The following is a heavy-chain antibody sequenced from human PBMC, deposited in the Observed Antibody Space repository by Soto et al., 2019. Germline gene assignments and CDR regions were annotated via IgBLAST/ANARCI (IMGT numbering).Heavy chain of an antibody. CDR2: TYYRSKWYN. D-gene: IGHD6-19*01. Sequence: SQTLSLTCAISGDSVSSDSAAWNLIRQSPSRGLEWLGRTYYRSKWYNHYAVSVKSRITINPDTSKNQFSLQLNSVTPEDTAVYYCARNERYASGWYNWFDPWGQGTLVTVSS. CDR1: GDSVSSDSAA. V-gene: IGHV6-1*01. J-gene: IGHJ5*02. CDR3: ARNERYASGWYNWFDP.